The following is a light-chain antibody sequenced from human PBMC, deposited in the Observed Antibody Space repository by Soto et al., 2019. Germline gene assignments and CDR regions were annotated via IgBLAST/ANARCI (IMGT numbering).Light chain of an antibody. CDR2: DVN. V-gene: IGLV2-14*03. Sequence: QSVLTPPASVSGSPGQSITISCSGISTDVDTYNYVSWYQLHPGEAPKVLIYDVNSRPSGVSNRFSGSRSGNTASLTISGFQAEDEAHYYCCSHTPGSTRYVFGTGTKVTVL. CDR3: CSHTPGSTRYV. J-gene: IGLJ1*01. CDR1: STDVDTYNY.